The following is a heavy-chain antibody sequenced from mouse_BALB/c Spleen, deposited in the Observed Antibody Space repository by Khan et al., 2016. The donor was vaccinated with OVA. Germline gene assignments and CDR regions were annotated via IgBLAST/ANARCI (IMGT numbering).Heavy chain of an antibody. CDR3: VRDGAYHRNDGWFTY. J-gene: IGHJ3*01. V-gene: IGHV1-4*01. Sequence: QVQLQQSGAELARPGASVKMSCKASGYTFTSYTIHWIKKRPGQGLEWIGYINPSNGYTNYNQKFKDKATLTTDKSSTTAYLQLRSLTSDDSAVYNSVRDGAYHRNDGWFTYWGQGTLVTVSA. D-gene: IGHD2-14*01. CDR1: GYTFTSYT. CDR2: INPSNGYT.